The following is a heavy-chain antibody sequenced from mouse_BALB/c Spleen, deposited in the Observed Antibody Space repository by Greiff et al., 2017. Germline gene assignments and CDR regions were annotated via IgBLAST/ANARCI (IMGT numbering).Heavy chain of an antibody. D-gene: IGHD2-3*01. Sequence: VQRVESGPGLVAPSQSLSITCTVSGFSLTGYGVNWVRQPPGKGLEWLGMIWGDGSTDYNSALKSRLSISKDNSKSQVFLKMNSLQTDDTARYYCARDGYYVYYYAMDYWGQGTSVTVSS. CDR2: IWGDGST. J-gene: IGHJ4*01. CDR1: GFSLTGYG. V-gene: IGHV2-6-7*01. CDR3: ARDGYYVYYYAMDY.